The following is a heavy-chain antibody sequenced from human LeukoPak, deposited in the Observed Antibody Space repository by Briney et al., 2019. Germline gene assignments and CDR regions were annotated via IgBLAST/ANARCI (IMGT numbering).Heavy chain of an antibody. CDR3: AREAGVKGLDV. V-gene: IGHV1-2*02. Sequence: ASVKVSCRASGYSFISNHIYWVRQAPGQGLELMGWIMPDISESRSAQNFQGRVTMTWDTSITSAYMELSSLTSDDTAVYFCAREAGVKGLDVWGQGTMVTVSS. CDR1: GYSFISNH. J-gene: IGHJ3*01. CDR2: IMPDISES.